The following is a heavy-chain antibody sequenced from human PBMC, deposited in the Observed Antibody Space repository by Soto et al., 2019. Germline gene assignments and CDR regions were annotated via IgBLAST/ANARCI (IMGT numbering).Heavy chain of an antibody. V-gene: IGHV4-59*01. CDR1: GGSISSYY. CDR3: ARVNCSSTSCYTFDP. Sequence: SETLSLTCTVSGGSISSYYWSWIRQPPGKGLEWIGYIYYSGSTNYNPSLKSRVTISVDTSKNQFSLKLSSVTAADTAVYYCARVNCSSTSCYTFDPWGQGTLVTSPQ. D-gene: IGHD2-2*02. CDR2: IYYSGST. J-gene: IGHJ5*02.